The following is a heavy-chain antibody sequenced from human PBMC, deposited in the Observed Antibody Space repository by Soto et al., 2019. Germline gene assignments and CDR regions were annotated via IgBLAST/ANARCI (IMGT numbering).Heavy chain of an antibody. D-gene: IGHD3-9*01. Sequence: ASVKVSCKASGYTFTGYYMHWVRQAPGQGLEWMGWINPNSGGTNYAQKFQGWVTMTRDTSISTAYMELSRLRSDDTAVYYCARGTPAYYDILTGFNWFDPWGQGTLVTVSS. V-gene: IGHV1-2*04. J-gene: IGHJ5*02. CDR1: GYTFTGYY. CDR2: INPNSGGT. CDR3: ARGTPAYYDILTGFNWFDP.